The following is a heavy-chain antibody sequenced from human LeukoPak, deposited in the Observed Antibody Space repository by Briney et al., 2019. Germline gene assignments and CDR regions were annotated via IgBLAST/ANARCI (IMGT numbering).Heavy chain of an antibody. D-gene: IGHD2-15*01. J-gene: IGHJ4*02. Sequence: PGGSLRLSCAAAGFTFSNHWMSWVRQTPGKGLEWVASIKQDGSDKYYVDSVKGRFTISRNNAKNSLYLQMNNLRAEDTAVYYCARGQWVAYWGQGTLVTVSS. CDR3: ARGQWVAY. CDR2: IKQDGSDK. CDR1: GFTFSNHW. V-gene: IGHV3-7*01.